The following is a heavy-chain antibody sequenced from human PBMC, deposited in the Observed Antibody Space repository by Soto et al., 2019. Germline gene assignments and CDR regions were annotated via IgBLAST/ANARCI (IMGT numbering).Heavy chain of an antibody. J-gene: IGHJ4*02. CDR3: ATSRNGFYFDY. D-gene: IGHD2-2*01. Sequence: SETLSLTCIVSGGSISSYYWSWIRQPPGKGLEWIGYIYYSGGTDYNPSLKSRVTMSVDTSKNQFSLKLSSVTAADTAVYYCATSRNGFYFDYWGQGTLVTVSS. CDR1: GGSISSYY. CDR2: IYYSGGT. V-gene: IGHV4-59*01.